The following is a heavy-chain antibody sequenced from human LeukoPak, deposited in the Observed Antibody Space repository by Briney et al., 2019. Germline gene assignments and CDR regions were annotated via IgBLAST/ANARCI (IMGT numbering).Heavy chain of an antibody. Sequence: PSETLSLTCTVSGGSISSYYWSWIRGPPGKGLEWIGYIYTSGSTNYNPSLKSRVTISVDTSKTQFSLKLSSVPAADPAVYYCARHARILGAPEDYYSYYMDVWGKGTTVTVFS. J-gene: IGHJ6*03. CDR3: ARHARILGAPEDYYSYYMDV. CDR2: IYTSGST. CDR1: GGSISSYY. V-gene: IGHV4-4*09. D-gene: IGHD1-26*01.